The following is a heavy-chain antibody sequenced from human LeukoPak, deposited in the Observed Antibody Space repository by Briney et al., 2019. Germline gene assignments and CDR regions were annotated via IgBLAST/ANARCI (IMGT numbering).Heavy chain of an antibody. CDR2: ISSSSSYI. CDR3: ARAPYYYDSSGYYYVDAFDI. CDR1: GFTFSSYS. Sequence: GGSLRLSCAASGFTFSSYSMNWVRQAPGKGLEWVSSISSSSSYIYYADSVKGRFTISRAKNSLYLQMNSLRAEDTAVYYCARAPYYYDSSGYYYVDAFDIWGQGTMVTVSS. V-gene: IGHV3-21*01. D-gene: IGHD3-22*01. J-gene: IGHJ3*02.